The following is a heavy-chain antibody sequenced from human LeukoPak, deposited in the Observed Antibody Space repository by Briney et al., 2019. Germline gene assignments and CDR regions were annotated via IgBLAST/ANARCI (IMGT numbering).Heavy chain of an antibody. Sequence: PGRSLRLSCAASGFTFSSYAMHWVRQAPGKGLEWVAVISYDGSNKYYADSVKGRFTISRDNSKNTLYLQMNILRAEDTAVYYCARDIVVVPALSGFGYWGQGTLVTVSS. CDR2: ISYDGSNK. J-gene: IGHJ4*02. CDR1: GFTFSSYA. V-gene: IGHV3-30*01. CDR3: ARDIVVVPALSGFGY. D-gene: IGHD2-2*01.